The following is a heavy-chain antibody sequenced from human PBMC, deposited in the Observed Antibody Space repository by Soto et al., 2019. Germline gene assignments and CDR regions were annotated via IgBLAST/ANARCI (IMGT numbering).Heavy chain of an antibody. CDR1: GGSISNYY. V-gene: IGHV4-59*01. Sequence: QVQLQESGPGLVRPSETLSLTCTVSGGSISNYYWTWIRQPPGKGLEWIVYIYYSGSTNYNPSLKSRVLISVDTSKNQFSLKLSSVTAADTAVYYCARLPLADYGGIFDPWGQGTLVTVSS. CDR3: ARLPLADYGGIFDP. D-gene: IGHD4-17*01. J-gene: IGHJ5*02. CDR2: IYYSGST.